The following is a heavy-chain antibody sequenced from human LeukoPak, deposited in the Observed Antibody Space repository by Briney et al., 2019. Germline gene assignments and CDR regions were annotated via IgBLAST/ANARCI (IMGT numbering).Heavy chain of an antibody. CDR3: ARWFEVVAADY. CDR2: INSDGSST. J-gene: IGHJ4*02. CDR1: GFAFSSYS. V-gene: IGHV3-74*01. Sequence: GGSLRLSCAASGFAFSSYSMNWVRQAPGKGLVWVSRINSDGSSTSYADSVKGRFTISRDNAKNTLYLQMNSLRAEDTAVYYCARWFEVVAADYWGQGTLVTVSS. D-gene: IGHD2-15*01.